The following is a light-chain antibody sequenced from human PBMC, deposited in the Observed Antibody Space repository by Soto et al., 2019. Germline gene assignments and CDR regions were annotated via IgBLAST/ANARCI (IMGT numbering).Light chain of an antibody. V-gene: IGKV3D-15*01. Sequence: EIVMTQSPATLSVSPGQRATLSCRASQSVGSKLAWYQQKLGQAPRLLIYGASTRATGIPARFSGSGSGTEFTLTISSLQSEDFAVYYCQQYNNWPPLTFGQGTRLEIK. CDR1: QSVGSK. CDR3: QQYNNWPPLT. CDR2: GAS. J-gene: IGKJ5*01.